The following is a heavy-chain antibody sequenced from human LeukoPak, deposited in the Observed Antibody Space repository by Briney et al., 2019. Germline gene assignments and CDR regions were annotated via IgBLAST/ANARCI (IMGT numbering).Heavy chain of an antibody. CDR3: ARDGLGAAFSYDY. Sequence: PGGSLRLSCAASGFTFSSYPMHSVRQAPGKKLEYVSSISSDGGSTYYADSVKGRFTISRDNSKNTLYLQMGSLIAGDMAVYYCARDGLGAAFSYDYWGQETLVTVSS. J-gene: IGHJ4*02. CDR2: ISSDGGST. CDR1: GFTFSSYP. D-gene: IGHD2-15*01. V-gene: IGHV3-64*02.